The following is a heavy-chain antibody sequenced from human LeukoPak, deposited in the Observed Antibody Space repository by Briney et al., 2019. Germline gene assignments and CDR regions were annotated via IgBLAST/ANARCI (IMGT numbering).Heavy chain of an antibody. V-gene: IGHV1-2*02. CDR2: INPNSGGT. D-gene: IGHD3-3*01. CDR3: ARGGFLEWLLPHYYYYYYMDV. J-gene: IGHJ6*03. CDR1: GYTFTGYY. Sequence: ASVKVSCKASGYTFTGYYMHWVRQAPGQGLEWMGLINPNSGGTNYAQKFQGRVTMTRDTSISTAYMELSGLRSDDTAVYYCARGGFLEWLLPHYYYYYYMDVWGKGTTVTVSS.